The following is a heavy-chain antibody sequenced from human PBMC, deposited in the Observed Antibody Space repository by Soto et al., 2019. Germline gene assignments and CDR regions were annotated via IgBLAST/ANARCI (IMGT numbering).Heavy chain of an antibody. CDR2: ISWNSGSI. Sequence: GGSLRLSCAASGFTFDDYAMHWVRQAPGKGLEWVSGISWNSGSIGYADSVKGRFTISRDNAKNSLYLQMNSLRAEDTALYYCANDSHHGGSGWYGYFDYWGQGTLVTVSS. CDR1: GFTFDDYA. J-gene: IGHJ4*02. CDR3: ANDSHHGGSGWYGYFDY. V-gene: IGHV3-9*01. D-gene: IGHD6-19*01.